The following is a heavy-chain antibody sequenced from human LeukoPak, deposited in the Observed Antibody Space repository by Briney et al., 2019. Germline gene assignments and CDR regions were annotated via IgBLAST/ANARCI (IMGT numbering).Heavy chain of an antibody. CDR2: IYYSGST. D-gene: IGHD3-16*01. CDR1: GGSISSGGYY. V-gene: IGHV4-31*03. J-gene: IGHJ4*02. Sequence: PSQTLSLTCTVSGGSISSGGYYWSWIRQHPGKGLEWIGYIYYSGSTYYNPSLKSRVTISVDTSKNQFSLKLSSVTAADTAVYYCAREVARLGGFDYWGQGTLVTVSS. CDR3: AREVARLGGFDY.